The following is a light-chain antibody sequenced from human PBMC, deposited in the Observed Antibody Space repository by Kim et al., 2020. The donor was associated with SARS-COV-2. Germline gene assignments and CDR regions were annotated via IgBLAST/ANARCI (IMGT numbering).Light chain of an antibody. CDR2: DVS. V-gene: IGLV2-18*02. J-gene: IGLJ2*01. CDR1: SSDVGSYNR. Sequence: QSALTQPPPVSGSPGQSVTMSCTGTSSDVGSYNRVSWYHQPPGTAPKLMIYDVSNRPSGVPDRFSGSKSGNTASLTISGLQAEDEADYYCSSYTSSSTYVVFGGGTQLTVL. CDR3: SSYTSSSTYVV.